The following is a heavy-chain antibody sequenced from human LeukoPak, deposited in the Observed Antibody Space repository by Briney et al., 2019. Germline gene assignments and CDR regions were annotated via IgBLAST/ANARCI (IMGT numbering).Heavy chain of an antibody. D-gene: IGHD6-13*01. Sequence: GGSLRLSCAASGFTFSSYAMHWVRQAPSKGLEWVAVISYDGSNKYYADSVKGRFTISRDNSKNTLYLQMNSLRAEDTAVYYCAHTKAESYSSSWYYFDYWGQGTLVTVSS. CDR3: AHTKAESYSSSWYYFDY. CDR1: GFTFSSYA. CDR2: ISYDGSNK. V-gene: IGHV3-30-3*01. J-gene: IGHJ4*02.